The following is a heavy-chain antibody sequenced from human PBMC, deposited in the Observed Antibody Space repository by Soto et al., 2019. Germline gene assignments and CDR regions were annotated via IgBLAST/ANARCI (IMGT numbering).Heavy chain of an antibody. CDR1: GYTFTGYY. CDR2: INPNSGGT. CDR3: ALAVAVSEPKNYYYYYGMDV. J-gene: IGHJ6*02. D-gene: IGHD6-19*01. Sequence: GASVKVSCKASGYTFTGYYMHWVRQAPGQGLEWMGWINPNSGGTNYAQKFQGWVTMTRDTSISTAYMELSRLRSDDTAVYYCALAVAVSEPKNYYYYYGMDVWGQGTTVTVSS. V-gene: IGHV1-2*04.